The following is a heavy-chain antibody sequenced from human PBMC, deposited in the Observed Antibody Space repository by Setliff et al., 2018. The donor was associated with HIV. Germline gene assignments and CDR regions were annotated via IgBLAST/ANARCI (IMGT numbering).Heavy chain of an antibody. J-gene: IGHJ4*02. V-gene: IGHV4-61*01. CDR1: GGSVGSGSYY. Sequence: SETLSLTCTVSGGSVGSGSYYWSWIRQPPGKGLEYIGYIYYTWSTTYNPSLKSRVSMSIDTSKNQFSLGLTSVTAADTAVYYCARDPPGHGDSNDYWGQGTLVTVSS. D-gene: IGHD4-17*01. CDR2: IYYTWST. CDR3: ARDPPGHGDSNDY.